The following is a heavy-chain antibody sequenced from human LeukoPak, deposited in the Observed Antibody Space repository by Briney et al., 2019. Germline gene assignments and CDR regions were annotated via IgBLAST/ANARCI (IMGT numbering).Heavy chain of an antibody. J-gene: IGHJ4*02. Sequence: GGSLRFSCAASGFTFSSYSMNWVRQAPGKGLEWVSSISSSSSYIYYADSVKGRFTISRDNAKNSLYLQMNSLRAEDTAVYYCARGLYSSGWYQDYWGQGTLVTVSS. CDR1: GFTFSSYS. CDR3: ARGLYSSGWYQDY. V-gene: IGHV3-21*01. D-gene: IGHD6-19*01. CDR2: ISSSSSYI.